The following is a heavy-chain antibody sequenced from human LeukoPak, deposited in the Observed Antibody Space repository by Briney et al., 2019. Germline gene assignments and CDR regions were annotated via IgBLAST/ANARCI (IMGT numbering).Heavy chain of an antibody. CDR3: ARSQNYYGSGDY. D-gene: IGHD3-10*01. V-gene: IGHV4-61*01. CDR2: IYYGGNT. Sequence: SETLSLTCAVSGDSVSSSNYYWSWIRQPPGKGLEWIGYIYYGGNTNYNPSLQSRVTISVDTSKSQFSLKLSSVTAADTAVYYCARSQNYYGSGDYWSQGTLVTVSS. J-gene: IGHJ4*02. CDR1: GDSVSSSNYY.